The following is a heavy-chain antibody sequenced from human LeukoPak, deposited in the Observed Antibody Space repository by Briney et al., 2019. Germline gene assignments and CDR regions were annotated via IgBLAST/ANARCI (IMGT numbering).Heavy chain of an antibody. J-gene: IGHJ5*02. CDR3: ARDNRAPLVVVTPFWFDP. Sequence: SETLSLTCTVSGGSISSYYWSWIRQPPGKGLEWIGYIYYSGSTNYNPSLKSRVTISVDTSKNQFSLKLSSVTAADTAVYYCARDNRAPLVVVTPFWFDPWGQGTLVTVSS. D-gene: IGHD4-23*01. V-gene: IGHV4-59*01. CDR1: GGSISSYY. CDR2: IYYSGST.